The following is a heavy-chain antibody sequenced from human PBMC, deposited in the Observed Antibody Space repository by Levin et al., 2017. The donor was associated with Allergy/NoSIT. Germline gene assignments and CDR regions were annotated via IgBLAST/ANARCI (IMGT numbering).Heavy chain of an antibody. CDR1: GGSISRYY. CDR3: ARVYRFDWYFDL. Sequence: PGGSLRLSCSVSGGSISRYYWSWVRQSPGKGLEWIGYIYYSGSTKYNPSLKSRIDMSVESSTNQVSLRLTSVTAADTGVYYCARVYRFDWYFDLWGRGTLVTVSS. CDR2: IYYSGST. D-gene: IGHD1-26*01. J-gene: IGHJ2*01. V-gene: IGHV4-59*01.